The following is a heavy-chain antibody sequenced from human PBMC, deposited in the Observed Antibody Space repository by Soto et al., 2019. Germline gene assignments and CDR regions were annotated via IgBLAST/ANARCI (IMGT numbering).Heavy chain of an antibody. Sequence: GGSLRLSCAASGFTFSSYGMHWVRQAPGKGLEWVAVISYDGSNKYYGDSVKGGLTISRDNSKNTLYLQMNSLRAEDTAVYYCAKGSTYYDYIWGSYRPDYFDYWGQGTLVTVSS. V-gene: IGHV3-30*18. CDR2: ISYDGSNK. D-gene: IGHD3-16*02. J-gene: IGHJ4*02. CDR1: GFTFSSYG. CDR3: AKGSTYYDYIWGSYRPDYFDY.